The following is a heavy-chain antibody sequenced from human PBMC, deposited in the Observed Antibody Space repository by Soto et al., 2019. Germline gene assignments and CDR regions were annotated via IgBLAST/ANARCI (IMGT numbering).Heavy chain of an antibody. Sequence: PGGSLRLSCAASGFTFSSYGMHWVRQAPGKGLEWVAVISYDGSNKYYADSVKGRFTISRDNSKNTLYLQMNSLRAEDTAVYYYAKVFSGVDGFSADNIYYDIYGRAVGAKGTRFPVS. V-gene: IGHV3-30*18. CDR3: AKVFSGVDGFSADNIYYDIYGRAV. CDR1: GFTFSSYG. J-gene: IGHJ6*04. CDR2: ISYDGSNK. D-gene: IGHD2-21*01.